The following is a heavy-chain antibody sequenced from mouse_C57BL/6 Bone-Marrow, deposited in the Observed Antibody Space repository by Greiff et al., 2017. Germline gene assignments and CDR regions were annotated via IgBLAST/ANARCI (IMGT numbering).Heavy chain of an antibody. CDR2: ISSGGSYT. Sequence: EVQVVESGGDLVKPGGSLKLSCAASGFTFSSYGMSWVRQTPDKRLEWVATISSGGSYTYYPDSVKGRVTISRDNAKNTSYLQMSSLKSEDTAMYYCARWGLLYYFDYWGQGTTLTVSS. D-gene: IGHD2-3*01. V-gene: IGHV5-6*01. CDR3: ARWGLLYYFDY. CDR1: GFTFSSYG. J-gene: IGHJ2*01.